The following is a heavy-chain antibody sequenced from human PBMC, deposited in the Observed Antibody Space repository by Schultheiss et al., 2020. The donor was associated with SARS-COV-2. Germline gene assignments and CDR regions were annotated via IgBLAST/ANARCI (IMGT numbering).Heavy chain of an antibody. CDR2: IYYSGST. CDR3: ARGSYDPSRMDV. J-gene: IGHJ6*02. V-gene: IGHV4-59*12. D-gene: IGHD3-10*01. CDR1: GGSISSYY. Sequence: SETLSLTCTVSGGSISSYYWSWIRQPPGKGLEWIGYIYYSGSTSYNPSLKSRVTISVDTSKNQFSLKLSSVTAADTAVYYCARGSYDPSRMDVWGQGTTVTVSS.